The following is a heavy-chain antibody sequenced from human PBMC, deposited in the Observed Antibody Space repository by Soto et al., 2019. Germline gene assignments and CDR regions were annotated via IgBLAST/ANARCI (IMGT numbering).Heavy chain of an antibody. Sequence: SETLSLTCTVSGGSISSGSYYWAWIRQPPGKGLVWIGSIYYSGSTYYNPSLKSRVTISVDTSKNQFSLKLSSVTAADTAVYYCARPEPSGYCSGGSCYSYFDYWGQGTLVTVS. J-gene: IGHJ4*02. D-gene: IGHD2-15*01. CDR3: ARPEPSGYCSGGSCYSYFDY. V-gene: IGHV4-39*01. CDR1: GGSISSGSYY. CDR2: IYYSGST.